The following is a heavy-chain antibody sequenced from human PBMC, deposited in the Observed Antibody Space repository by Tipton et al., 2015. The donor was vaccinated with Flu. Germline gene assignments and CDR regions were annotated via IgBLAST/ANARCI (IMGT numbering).Heavy chain of an antibody. CDR1: GFSFTTSGVA. V-gene: IGHV2-5*02. CDR3: VPRPASGGSYGHFDH. Sequence: LVKPTQTLTLTCTFSGFSFTTSGVAVGWIRQPPGKALEWLALIYWDDSKRYRPTLKNRFTITKDTSKNHVVLTVLNMDPVDTATYFCVPRPASGGSYGHFDHWGQGAPVTVSS. CDR2: IYWDDSK. D-gene: IGHD1-26*01. J-gene: IGHJ4*02.